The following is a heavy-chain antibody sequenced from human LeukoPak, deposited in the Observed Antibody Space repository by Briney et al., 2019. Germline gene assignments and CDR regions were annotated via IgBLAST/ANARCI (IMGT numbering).Heavy chain of an antibody. J-gene: IGHJ5*02. Sequence: GGSLRLSCAASGFTFTTYGMYWVRQAPGKGLEWVAVIWHDGSNKYYADSVKGRFTISRDNSKNTLSLQMNSLKGEDTAMYYCARDLTRTSNWFDPWGPGTLVTVSS. V-gene: IGHV3-33*08. CDR3: ARDLTRTSNWFDP. D-gene: IGHD1-1*01. CDR1: GFTFTTYG. CDR2: IWHDGSNK.